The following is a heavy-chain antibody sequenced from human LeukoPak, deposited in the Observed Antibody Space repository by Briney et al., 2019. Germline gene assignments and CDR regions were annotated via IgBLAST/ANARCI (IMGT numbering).Heavy chain of an antibody. Sequence: PSETLSLTCTVSGGSISSSSYYWGWIRQPPGKGLEWIGSIYYSGSTYYNPSLKSRVTISVDTSKNQFSLKLSSVTAADTAVYYCARPPIAARYYYYYGMDVWGQGTTVTVSS. CDR1: GGSISSSSYY. D-gene: IGHD6-25*01. CDR2: IYYSGST. CDR3: ARPPIAARYYYYYGMDV. J-gene: IGHJ6*02. V-gene: IGHV4-39*01.